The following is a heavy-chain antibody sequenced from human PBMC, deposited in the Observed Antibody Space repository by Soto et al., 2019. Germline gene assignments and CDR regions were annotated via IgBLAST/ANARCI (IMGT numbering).Heavy chain of an antibody. J-gene: IGHJ6*02. D-gene: IGHD3-10*01. CDR3: ARLMSSGYYYGMDV. CDR1: GGTFSSYT. CDR2: IIPILGIA. V-gene: IGHV1-69*02. Sequence: QVQLVQSGAEVKKPGSSVKVSCKASGGTFSSYTISWVRQAPGQGLEWMGRIIPILGIANYAQKFQGRGTITADKSTITAYMELSSLRSEVTAVYYCARLMSSGYYYGMDVWGQGTTVTVSS.